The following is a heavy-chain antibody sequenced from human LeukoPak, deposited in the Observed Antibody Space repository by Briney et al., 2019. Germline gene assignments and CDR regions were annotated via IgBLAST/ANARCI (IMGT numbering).Heavy chain of an antibody. CDR2: IRGNGDT. D-gene: IGHD3-3*01. J-gene: IGHJ4*02. Sequence: PGGSLRLSCAASGFSFSSNAMSWVRQAPARGLEYVSSIRGNGDTFYADSVKGRFTLSRDDSRNTVYLHLNTLRVEDSAVYYCARASCISNADAVWWGQGTLVTVSS. V-gene: IGHV3-23*01. CDR3: ARASCISNADAVW. CDR1: GFSFSSNA.